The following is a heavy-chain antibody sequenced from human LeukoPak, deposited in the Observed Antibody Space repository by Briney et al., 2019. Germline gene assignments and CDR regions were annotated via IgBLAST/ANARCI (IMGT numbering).Heavy chain of an antibody. CDR3: ARGPGPLPRAFDI. CDR2: IYSGGST. J-gene: IGHJ3*02. CDR1: GFTFTSYS. Sequence: GGSLRLSCAASGFTFTSYSMNWVRQAPGKGLEWVSVIYSGGSTYYADSVKGRFTISRDNSKNTLYLQMNSLRAEDTAVYYCARGPGPLPRAFDIWGQGTMVTVSS. V-gene: IGHV3-53*01.